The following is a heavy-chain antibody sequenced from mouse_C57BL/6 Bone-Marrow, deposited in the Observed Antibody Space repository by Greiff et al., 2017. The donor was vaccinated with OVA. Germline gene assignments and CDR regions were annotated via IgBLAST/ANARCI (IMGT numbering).Heavy chain of an antibody. CDR2: IHPSDSGT. J-gene: IGHJ3*01. D-gene: IGHD1-1*02. CDR1: GYTFTSYW. V-gene: IGHV1-74*01. Sequence: VQLQQSGAELVKPGASVKVSCKASGYTFTSYWMHWVKQRPGQGLEWIGRIHPSDSGTNYNQKFKGKATLTVAKSSSTAYMQLSSLTSEDSAVDYCSICGSLDWFAYWGQGTLVTVSA. CDR3: SICGSLDWFAY.